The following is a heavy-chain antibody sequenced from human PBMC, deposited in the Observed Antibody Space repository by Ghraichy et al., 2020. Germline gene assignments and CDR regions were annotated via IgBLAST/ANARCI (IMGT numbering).Heavy chain of an antibody. CDR3: ARDRSSGYYRIYYYGMDV. V-gene: IGHV4-59*01. CDR2: IYYSGST. CDR1: GGSISSYY. J-gene: IGHJ6*02. Sequence: SETLSLTCTVSGGSISSYYWSWIRQPPGKGLEWIGYIYYSGSTNYNPSLKSRVTISVDTSKNQFSLKLSSVTAADTAVYYCARDRSSGYYRIYYYGMDVWGQGTTVTVSS. D-gene: IGHD3-22*01.